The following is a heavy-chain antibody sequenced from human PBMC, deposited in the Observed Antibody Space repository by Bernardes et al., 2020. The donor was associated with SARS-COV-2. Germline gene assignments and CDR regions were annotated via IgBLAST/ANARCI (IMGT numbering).Heavy chain of an antibody. Sequence: ASVKVSCKASGYTFTSYAMHWVRQAPGQRLEWMGWINAGNGNTKYSQKFQGRVTITRDTYASTAYMELSSLRSEDTAVYYCARGYLLWFGELLPYYYYYGMDVWGQGTTVTVSS. J-gene: IGHJ6*02. CDR1: GYTFTSYA. V-gene: IGHV1-3*01. CDR3: ARGYLLWFGELLPYYYYYGMDV. CDR2: INAGNGNT. D-gene: IGHD3-10*01.